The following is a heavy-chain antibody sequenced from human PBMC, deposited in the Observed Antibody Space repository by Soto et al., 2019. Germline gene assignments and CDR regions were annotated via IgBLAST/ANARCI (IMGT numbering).Heavy chain of an antibody. Sequence: PSETLCLTCTVSGGSISSYYWSWIRQPPGKGLEWIGYIYYSGSTNYNPSLKSRVTISVDTSKNQFSLKLSSVTAADTAVYYCARLSSCGGDCYRFQHWGQGTLVTVS. V-gene: IGHV4-59*08. CDR1: GGSISSYY. CDR3: ARLSSCGGDCYRFQH. CDR2: IYYSGST. J-gene: IGHJ1*01. D-gene: IGHD2-21*02.